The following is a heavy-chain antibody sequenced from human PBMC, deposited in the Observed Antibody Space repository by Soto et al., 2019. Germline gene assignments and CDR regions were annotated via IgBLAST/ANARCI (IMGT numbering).Heavy chain of an antibody. CDR1: GYTFTSYD. Sequence: QVQLVQSGAEVKKPGASVKVSCKASGYTFTSYDINWVRQATGQGLEWMGWMNPNSGNTGYAQKFQGTVTMTRNTSIGTAYMVLSSVRDEDTAVYYWAREKTASGMDVWGQGTTVTVSS. CDR2: MNPNSGNT. V-gene: IGHV1-8*01. CDR3: AREKTASGMDV. J-gene: IGHJ6*02.